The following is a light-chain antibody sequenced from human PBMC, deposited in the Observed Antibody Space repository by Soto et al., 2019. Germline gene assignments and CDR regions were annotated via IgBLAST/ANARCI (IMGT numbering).Light chain of an antibody. V-gene: IGKV3-15*01. CDR1: QSVSSS. CDR2: GAS. Sequence: EIVKTQSPATLSVSPGERATLSCRTSQSVSSSLAWYQQKPGQAPSLLIYGASTRATGIPARFRGSGSGTEFTLTISSLQSEDCAVYYCQQYKNWPWTFGQGTKVDI. CDR3: QQYKNWPWT. J-gene: IGKJ1*01.